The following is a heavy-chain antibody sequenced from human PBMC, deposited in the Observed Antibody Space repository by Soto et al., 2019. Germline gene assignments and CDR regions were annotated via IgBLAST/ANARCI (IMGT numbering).Heavy chain of an antibody. J-gene: IGHJ5*02. CDR1: GGTFSSYA. V-gene: IGHV1-69*06. CDR3: ARRGFRTNGALGWFDP. CDR2: IIAIFGTA. D-gene: IGHD2-8*01. Sequence: QVQLVQSGAEVKKPGSSVKVSCKASGGTFSSYAISWVRHAPGQGREWMGGIIAIFGTANYAQKFRGRVTITADKSTSVAYMELSSVRSADTAVYYCARRGFRTNGALGWFDPWGQGTLVTVSS.